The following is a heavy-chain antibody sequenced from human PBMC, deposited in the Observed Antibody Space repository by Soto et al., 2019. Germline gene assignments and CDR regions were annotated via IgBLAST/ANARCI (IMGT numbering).Heavy chain of an antibody. V-gene: IGHV4-59*01. D-gene: IGHD3-22*01. Sequence: SETLSLTCSVSGGSISDYYWSWIRQPPGKGLEWIGYTYYGWNTNYNPSLKSRVTISVDTSKNQFSLKLISVTAADTAVYYCARDREYYDSSGLYFDYWGQGTLVTVSS. J-gene: IGHJ4*02. CDR2: TYYGWNT. CDR3: ARDREYYDSSGLYFDY. CDR1: GGSISDYY.